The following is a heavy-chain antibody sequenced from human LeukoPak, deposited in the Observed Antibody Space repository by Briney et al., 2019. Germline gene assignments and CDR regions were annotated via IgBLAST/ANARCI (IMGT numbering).Heavy chain of an antibody. CDR2: IRGKAYGGTT. J-gene: IGHJ4*02. Sequence: GGSLRLSCTASGFTFGDYAMSWVRQAPGKGLEWVGFIRGKAYGGTTEYAASVKGRFTISRDDSKSIAYLQMNSLKTEDTAVYYCARVTTVTNRPFDYWGQGTLVTVSS. CDR3: ARVTTVTNRPFDY. V-gene: IGHV3-49*04. CDR1: GFTFGDYA. D-gene: IGHD4-17*01.